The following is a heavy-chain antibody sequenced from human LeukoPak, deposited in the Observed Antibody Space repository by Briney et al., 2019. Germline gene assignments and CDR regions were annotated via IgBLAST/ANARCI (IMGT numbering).Heavy chain of an antibody. D-gene: IGHD3-3*01. V-gene: IGHV1-69*05. CDR3: CSVIIDGYFDY. CDR2: IIPIFGTA. J-gene: IGHJ4*02. CDR1: GGSFSSYA. Sequence: SVKVSCKASGGSFSSYAISWVRQAPGQGLEWMGRIIPIFGTANYAQKFQGRVTITTDESTSTAYMELSSLRSEDTAVCYCCSVIIDGYFDYWGQGTLVTVSS.